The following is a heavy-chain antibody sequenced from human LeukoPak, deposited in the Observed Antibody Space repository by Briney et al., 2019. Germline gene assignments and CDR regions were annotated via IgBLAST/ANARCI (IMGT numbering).Heavy chain of an antibody. D-gene: IGHD5-24*01. CDR3: ARDPIRADGYNMDY. V-gene: IGHV1-2*02. Sequence: ASVKVSCKASGYTFTGYYMHWVRQAPGQGLEWMGWINPNSGGTNYAQKFQGRVTMTRDTSISTAYMEVSSLRSDDTAMYYCARDPIRADGYNMDYWGQGTLVSVGS. J-gene: IGHJ4*02. CDR1: GYTFTGYY. CDR2: INPNSGGT.